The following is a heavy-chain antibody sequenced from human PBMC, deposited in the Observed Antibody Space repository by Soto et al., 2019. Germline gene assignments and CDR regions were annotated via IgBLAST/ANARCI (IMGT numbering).Heavy chain of an antibody. CDR2: IKSKTDGGTT. D-gene: IGHD5-12*01. Sequence: GGSLRLSCTGSGFTFSNAWMSWVRQAPGKGLEWVGRIKSKTDGGTTDYAAPVKGRFTISRDDSKNTLYLQMNSLKTEDTAVYYCNTAWLLDAFDIWGQGTMVTVSS. J-gene: IGHJ3*02. CDR3: NTAWLLDAFDI. CDR1: GFTFSNAW. V-gene: IGHV3-15*01.